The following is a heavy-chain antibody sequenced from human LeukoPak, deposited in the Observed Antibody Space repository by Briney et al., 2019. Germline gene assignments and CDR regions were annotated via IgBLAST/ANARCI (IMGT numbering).Heavy chain of an antibody. CDR2: IYHSGST. CDR1: GYSISSGYY. J-gene: IGHJ4*02. V-gene: IGHV4-38-2*01. CDR3: ARQTYYFDY. Sequence: SETLSLTCAVSGYSISSGYYWVWIRQPPRKGLEWIGSIYHSGSTYYNPSLKSRVTISVDTSKNQFSLKLSSVTAADTAVYYCARQTYYFDYWGLGTLVTVSS.